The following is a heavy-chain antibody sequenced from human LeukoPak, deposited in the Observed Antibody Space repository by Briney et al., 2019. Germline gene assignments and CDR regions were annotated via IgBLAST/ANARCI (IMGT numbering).Heavy chain of an antibody. CDR3: ARGPRSYYGSGSNYFDY. D-gene: IGHD3-10*01. V-gene: IGHV1-69*13. J-gene: IGHJ4*02. CDR2: IIPIFGTA. CDR1: GGTFSSYA. Sequence: ASVTVSCKASGGTFSSYAISWVRQAPGQGLEWMGGIIPIFGTANYAQKFQGRVTITADESTSTAYMELSSLRSEDTAVYYCARGPRSYYGSGSNYFDYWGQGTLVTVSS.